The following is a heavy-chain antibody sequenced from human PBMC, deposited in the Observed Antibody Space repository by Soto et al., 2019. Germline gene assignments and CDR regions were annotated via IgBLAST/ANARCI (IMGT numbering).Heavy chain of an antibody. CDR2: IIPIFGTA. CDR3: ARAEQQLVGYFDY. V-gene: IGHV1-69*06. J-gene: IGHJ4*02. CDR1: GGTFSSYA. Sequence: SVKVFCKASGGTFSSYAISWVRQAPGQGLEWMGGIIPIFGTANYAQKFQGRVTITADKSTSTAYMELSSLRSEDTAVYYCARAEQQLVGYFDYWGQGTLVTVSS. D-gene: IGHD6-13*01.